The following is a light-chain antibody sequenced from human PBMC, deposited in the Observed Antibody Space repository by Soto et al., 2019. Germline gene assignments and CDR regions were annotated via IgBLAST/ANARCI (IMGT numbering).Light chain of an antibody. CDR3: LQDNSNPLT. CDR2: HVC. CDR1: QGVGND. Sequence: AIQMTQSPSSLSASVGDRVTITCRASQGVGNDLGWYQQKPGKAPKLLIYHVCSLHNGVSSRFSGSGSGTDFTLTISSLQPEDFATYYCLQDNSNPLTFGGGTKVGIK. J-gene: IGKJ4*01. V-gene: IGKV1-6*01.